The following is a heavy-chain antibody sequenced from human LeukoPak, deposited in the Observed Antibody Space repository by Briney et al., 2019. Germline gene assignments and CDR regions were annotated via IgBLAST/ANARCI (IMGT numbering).Heavy chain of an antibody. Sequence: ASVKVSCKASGYTFTSYYMHWVRQATGQGLEWMGIINPSGGSTSYAQKFQGRVTMTRDTSTSTVYMELSSLRSEDTAVYYCARDPIVATILNWFDPWGQGTLVTVSS. J-gene: IGHJ5*02. V-gene: IGHV1-46*01. CDR1: GYTFTSYY. CDR3: ARDPIVATILNWFDP. D-gene: IGHD5-12*01. CDR2: INPSGGST.